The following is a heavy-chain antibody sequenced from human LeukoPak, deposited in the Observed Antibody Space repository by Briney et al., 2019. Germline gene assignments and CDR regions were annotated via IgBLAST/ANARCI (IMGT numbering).Heavy chain of an antibody. J-gene: IGHJ6*03. V-gene: IGHV1-46*01. CDR2: INPSGGST. CDR1: GYTFTSYY. CDR3: ARRRIVVVPAAESYYYYYYYMDV. Sequence: ASVKVSCKASGYTFTSYYMHWVRQAPGQGLEWMGIINPSGGSTSYAQKFQGRVTITRNTSISTAYMELSSLRSEDTAVYYCARRRIVVVPAAESYYYYYYYMDVWGKGTTVTVSS. D-gene: IGHD2-2*01.